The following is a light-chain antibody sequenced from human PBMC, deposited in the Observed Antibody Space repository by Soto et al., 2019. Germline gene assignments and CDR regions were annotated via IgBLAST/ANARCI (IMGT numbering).Light chain of an antibody. J-gene: IGKJ5*01. V-gene: IGKV3-15*01. CDR1: QSVSSN. Sequence: TQSPATMSVSSGERGTIACRASQSVSSNLAWYQQKPGQAPRLLIYGASTRATGIPARFSGSGSGTDFTLTISGLEPEDFAVYYCQQYGSSSITFGQGTRLEIK. CDR2: GAS. CDR3: QQYGSSSIT.